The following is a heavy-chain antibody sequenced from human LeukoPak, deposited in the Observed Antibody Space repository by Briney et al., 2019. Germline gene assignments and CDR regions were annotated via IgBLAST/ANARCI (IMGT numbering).Heavy chain of an antibody. CDR1: GKSFTSYW. J-gene: IGHJ4*02. CDR3: ASGPISYYDSSGGFDY. V-gene: IGHV5-51*01. Sequence: GESLKISCKGSGKSFTSYWIGWVRQMPGKGLEWMGIIYPGDSDTRYSPSFQGQVTISADKSISTAYLQWSSLKASDTAMYYCASGPISYYDSSGGFDYWGPGTLVTVSS. CDR2: IYPGDSDT. D-gene: IGHD3-22*01.